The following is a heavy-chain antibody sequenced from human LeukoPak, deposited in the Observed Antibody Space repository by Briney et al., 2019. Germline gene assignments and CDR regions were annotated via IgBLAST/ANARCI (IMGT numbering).Heavy chain of an antibody. CDR3: AELGITMIGGV. CDR1: GFTFSSYV. Sequence: GGSLRLSCAASGFTFSSYVLSWVRQAPGKGLEWVSFISCSGSTIYYADSVKGRVTISRDNAKNSLYLQMNSLRAEDTAVYYCAELGITMIGGVWGKGTTVTISS. J-gene: IGHJ6*04. CDR2: ISCSGSTI. V-gene: IGHV3-48*03. D-gene: IGHD3-10*02.